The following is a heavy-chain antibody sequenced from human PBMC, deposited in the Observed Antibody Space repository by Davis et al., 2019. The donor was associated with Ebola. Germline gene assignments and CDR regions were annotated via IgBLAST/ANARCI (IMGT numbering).Heavy chain of an antibody. J-gene: IGHJ6*02. D-gene: IGHD3-3*01. Sequence: PGGSLRLSCAASGFIFRIYDMHWVRHVPGKGLEWVSSIGTAGDTYYPGSVKGRFTISRENVKNSLYLKMNSLRAGDTAVYYCARAIFGGVSMDFWGQGTTVTVSS. CDR1: GFIFRIYD. CDR3: ARAIFGGVSMDF. V-gene: IGHV3-13*01. CDR2: IGTAGDT.